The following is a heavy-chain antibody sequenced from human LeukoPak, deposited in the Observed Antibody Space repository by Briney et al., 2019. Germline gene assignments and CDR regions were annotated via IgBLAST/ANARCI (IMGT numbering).Heavy chain of an antibody. J-gene: IGHJ5*02. Sequence: GESLRLSCAASGFTFSSHSMSWVRQAPGKGLEWVSSISGSGGSTYYPDSVKRLFTISNDNSKNMLYLQMNSLTAEDTAVYYCASRQGDLPRGGDNWLDAWGQGTLVTVSS. D-gene: IGHD3-16*01. V-gene: IGHV3-23*01. CDR3: ASRQGDLPRGGDNWLDA. CDR1: GFTFSSHS. CDR2: ISGSGGST.